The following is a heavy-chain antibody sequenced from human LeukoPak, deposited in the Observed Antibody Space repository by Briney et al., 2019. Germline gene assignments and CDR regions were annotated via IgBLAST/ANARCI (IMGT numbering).Heavy chain of an antibody. V-gene: IGHV3-30-3*01. D-gene: IGHD6-6*01. Sequence: GGSLRLSCAASGFTFSSYAMHWVRQAPGKGLEWVAVISYDGSNKYYADSVKGRFTISRDNSKNTLYLQMNSLRAEDTAVYYCASQQLGDYYYYYYMDVWGKGTTVTVSS. CDR3: ASQQLGDYYYYYYMDV. CDR1: GFTFSSYA. CDR2: ISYDGSNK. J-gene: IGHJ6*03.